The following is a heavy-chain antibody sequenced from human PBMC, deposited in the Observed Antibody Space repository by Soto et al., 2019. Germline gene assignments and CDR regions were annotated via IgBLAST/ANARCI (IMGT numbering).Heavy chain of an antibody. D-gene: IGHD6-13*01. CDR3: AREQQLVSAFDI. Sequence: SETLSLTCAVYGGSFSGYYWSWIRQPPGKGLEWIGEINHSGSTNYNPSLKSRVTISVDTSKNQFSLKLSSVTAADTAVYYCAREQQLVSAFDIWGQGTMVTVSS. CDR2: INHSGST. J-gene: IGHJ3*02. V-gene: IGHV4-34*01. CDR1: GGSFSGYY.